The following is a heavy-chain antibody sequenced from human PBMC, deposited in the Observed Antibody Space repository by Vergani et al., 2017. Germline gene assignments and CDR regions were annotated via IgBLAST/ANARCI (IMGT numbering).Heavy chain of an antibody. Sequence: EVPLVQSGAEVKTPGESLRISCKVSGYSFTSYWISWVRQMPGKGLEWMGIIYPGDSDTRYSPSFQGQVTISADKSISTAYLQWSSLKASDTAMYYCARYALLWFGEFPYYFDYWGQGTLVTVSS. J-gene: IGHJ4*02. CDR3: ARYALLWFGEFPYYFDY. V-gene: IGHV5-51*01. CDR1: GYSFTSYW. D-gene: IGHD3-10*01. CDR2: IYPGDSDT.